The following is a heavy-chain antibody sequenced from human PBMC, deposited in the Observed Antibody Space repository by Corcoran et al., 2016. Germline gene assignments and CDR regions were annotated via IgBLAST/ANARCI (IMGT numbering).Heavy chain of an antibody. CDR3: ARDSSSSGYNWFDP. CDR1: GFTFSSYS. Sequence: EVQLVESGGGLVKPGGSLRLSCAASGFTFSSYSMTWVRKAPGTGLEWVSSISSSSSYIYYADSVKGRCTISRANAKNALYRQMNSLRAEDTAVYYCARDSSSSGYNWFDPWGQGTLFTVSS. V-gene: IGHV3-21*01. D-gene: IGHD6-6*01. CDR2: ISSSSSYI. J-gene: IGHJ5*02.